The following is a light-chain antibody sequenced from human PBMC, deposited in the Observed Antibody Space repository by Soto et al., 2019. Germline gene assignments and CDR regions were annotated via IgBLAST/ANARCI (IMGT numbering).Light chain of an antibody. CDR2: DVS. Sequence: QSALTQPASVSGSPGQSITIPCTGTSSDIGGYNYVSWYQQHPGKAPKLMTFDVSYRPSGISDRFSGSKSGNTASLTISGLQPEDEADYYCSSYGASSTLFGGGTQLTVL. V-gene: IGLV2-14*03. CDR3: SSYGASSTL. CDR1: SSDIGGYNY. J-gene: IGLJ2*01.